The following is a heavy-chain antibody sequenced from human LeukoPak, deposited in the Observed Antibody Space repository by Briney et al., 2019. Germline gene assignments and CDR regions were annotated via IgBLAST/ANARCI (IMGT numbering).Heavy chain of an antibody. J-gene: IGHJ4*02. V-gene: IGHV1-69*13. CDR3: ASSSSGPLDFDY. D-gene: IGHD6-19*01. Sequence: SVKVSCKASGGTFSSYAISWVRQAPGQGLEWMGGIIPIFGTANYAQKFQGRVTITADESTSTAYMELSSLRSEDTAVYYCASSSSGPLDFDYWGQGTLVTVSS. CDR2: IIPIFGTA. CDR1: GGTFSSYA.